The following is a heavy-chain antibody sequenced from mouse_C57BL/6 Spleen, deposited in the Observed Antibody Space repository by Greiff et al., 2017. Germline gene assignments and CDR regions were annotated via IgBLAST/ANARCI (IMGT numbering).Heavy chain of an antibody. CDR1: GYTFTSYW. J-gene: IGHJ4*01. Sequence: QVQLQQPGAELVKPGASVTLSCKASGYTFTSYWMHWVKQRPGQGLEWIGMIHPNSGSTNYTEKFKSQATLPVDKSSSPAYRQRSSLTSEDSAVDDGAEGGTQGAMDYWGQGTSVTVSS. CDR2: IHPNSGST. D-gene: IGHD3-3*01. V-gene: IGHV1-64*01. CDR3: AEGGTQGAMDY.